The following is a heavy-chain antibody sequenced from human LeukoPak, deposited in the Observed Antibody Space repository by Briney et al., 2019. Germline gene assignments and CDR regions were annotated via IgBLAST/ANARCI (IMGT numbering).Heavy chain of an antibody. D-gene: IGHD2-2*01. V-gene: IGHV3-53*01. J-gene: IGHJ5*02. CDR3: ASECSSSCSNWFDP. CDR1: GFTVSSNY. CDR2: IYSGGST. Sequence: GGSLRLSCAASGFTVSSNYMSWVRQAPGKGLEWVSVIYSGGSTYYADSVKGRFTISRDNSKNTLYLQMNSLRAEDTAVYYCASECSSSCSNWFDPWGREPWSPSPQ.